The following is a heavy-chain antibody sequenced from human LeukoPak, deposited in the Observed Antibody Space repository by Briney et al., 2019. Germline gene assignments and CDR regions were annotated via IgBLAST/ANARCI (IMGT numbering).Heavy chain of an antibody. D-gene: IGHD1-20*01. V-gene: IGHV1-8*01. CDR2: MNPNSGNT. J-gene: IGHJ6*02. Sequence: ASVKVSCKASGYTFTSYDINWVRQATGQGLEWMRWMNPNSGNTGYAQKFQGRVTMTRNTSISTAYMELSSLRSEDTAVYYCARAVTGYYYYGMDVWGQGTTVTVSS. CDR1: GYTFTSYD. CDR3: ARAVTGYYYYGMDV.